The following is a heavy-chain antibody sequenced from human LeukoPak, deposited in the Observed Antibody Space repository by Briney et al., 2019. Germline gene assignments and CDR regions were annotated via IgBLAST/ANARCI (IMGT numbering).Heavy chain of an antibody. CDR3: ARASSSGWYDNYYGMDV. CDR1: GYTFTSYD. V-gene: IGHV1-8*01. J-gene: IGHJ6*02. D-gene: IGHD6-19*01. CDR2: MNPNSGNT. Sequence: ASVKVSCKASGYTFTSYDINWVRQATGQGLEWMGWMNPNSGNTGYAQKFQGRVTMTRNTSISTAYMELSSLRSEDTAVYYCARASSSGWYDNYYGMDVWGQGTTVTVSS.